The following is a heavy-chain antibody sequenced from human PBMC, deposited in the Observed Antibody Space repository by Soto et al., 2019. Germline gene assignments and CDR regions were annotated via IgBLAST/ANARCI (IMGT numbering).Heavy chain of an antibody. J-gene: IGHJ4*02. V-gene: IGHV3-23*01. Sequence: EVQLLESGGGLVQRGGSLRLSCAASGFPFSSYVMAWVRQAPGKGLGWVSGISGGGSNTFYAVSVKGRFTISRDNSKNTLLLQMNSLGAEDTAVYYCAKDSNKYSSSLRGRYFDYWGQGIGVTVSS. CDR3: AKDSNKYSSSLRGRYFDY. CDR1: GFPFSSYV. D-gene: IGHD4-4*01. CDR2: ISGGGSNT.